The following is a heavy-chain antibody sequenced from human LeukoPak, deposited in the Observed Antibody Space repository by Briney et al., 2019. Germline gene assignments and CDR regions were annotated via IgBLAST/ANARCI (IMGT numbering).Heavy chain of an antibody. J-gene: IGHJ4*02. CDR2: INSDGSTT. CDR1: GFSFSNYW. CDR3: ARDLARAGTTDPFVK. Sequence: PGGSLRLSCAASGFSFSNYWMCWVRQAPGKGLVCVSRINSDGSTTTYADSVKGRFTLSRDNAKNTLYLQMNSLRAEDTAVYYCARDLARAGTTDPFVKWGQGTLVTVSS. D-gene: IGHD1-7*01. V-gene: IGHV3-74*03.